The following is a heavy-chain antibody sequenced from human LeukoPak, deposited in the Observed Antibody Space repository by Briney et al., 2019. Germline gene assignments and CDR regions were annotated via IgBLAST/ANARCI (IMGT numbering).Heavy chain of an antibody. CDR1: GYTFTSYD. V-gene: IGHV1-8*01. D-gene: IGHD3-10*01. Sequence: GASVKVSCKASGYTFTSYDINWVRQATGQGLEWMGWMNPNSGNTGYAQKFQGRVTMTRNTSISTAYMELSSLRSEDTAVYYCARARYYYGSGSYFTLYYFDYWGQGTLVTVSS. CDR3: ARARYYYGSGSYFTLYYFDY. J-gene: IGHJ4*02. CDR2: MNPNSGNT.